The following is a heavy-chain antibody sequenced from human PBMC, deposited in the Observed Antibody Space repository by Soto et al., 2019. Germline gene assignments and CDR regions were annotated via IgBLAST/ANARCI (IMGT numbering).Heavy chain of an antibody. D-gene: IGHD4-17*01. CDR1: GFSLSTSGMR. CDR2: IDWDDDK. Sequence: SGPTLVNPTRTRTLTWTFSGFSLSTSGMRVSWIRQPPGRALEWLARIDWDDDKFYSTSLKTRLTISKDTSKNQVVLTMTNMDPVDTATYYCARMTTVVTGFDYWGQGTLVTVSS. J-gene: IGHJ4*02. V-gene: IGHV2-70*04. CDR3: ARMTTVVTGFDY.